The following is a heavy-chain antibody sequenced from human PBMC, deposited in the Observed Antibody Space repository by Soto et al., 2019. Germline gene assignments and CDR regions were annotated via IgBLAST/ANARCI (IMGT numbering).Heavy chain of an antibody. Sequence: PSETLSLTCTVSGGSMSSYFWSWIRQPAGKGLEWIGRIYSSGSTDYNPSLKSRVTMSIDTSKNQFPLNLSSVTAADTAVYFCARVKTVDYYGMGVWGQGTTVTVSS. CDR1: GGSMSSYF. J-gene: IGHJ6*02. CDR2: IYSSGST. CDR3: ARVKTVDYYGMGV. V-gene: IGHV4-4*07.